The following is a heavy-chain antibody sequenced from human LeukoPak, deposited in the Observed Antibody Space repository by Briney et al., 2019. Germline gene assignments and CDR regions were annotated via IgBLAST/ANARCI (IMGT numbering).Heavy chain of an antibody. V-gene: IGHV3-21*04. CDR1: GFTFSSYN. CDR2: IGISTTYI. J-gene: IGHJ6*03. Sequence: GGSLRLSCVVSGFTFSSYNFNWVRQAPGKGLEWVSSIGISTTYIYYADSVTGRFTISRDNAKNSLYLQMNSLRAEDTAVYYCARVKRIQLWRPPYYYYYMDVWGKGTTVTVSS. D-gene: IGHD5-18*01. CDR3: ARVKRIQLWRPPYYYYYMDV.